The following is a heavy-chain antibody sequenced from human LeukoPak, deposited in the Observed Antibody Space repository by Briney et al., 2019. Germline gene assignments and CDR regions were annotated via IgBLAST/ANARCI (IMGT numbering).Heavy chain of an antibody. J-gene: IGHJ5*02. Sequence: PGRSLRLSCTASGFTFGDYAMSWVRQAPGKGLEWVGFIRSKAYGGTTEYAASVKGRFTISRDDSKSIAYLQMNSLKTEDTAVYYCTRVGYGSGSYNWFDPWGQGTLVTVFS. CDR3: TRVGYGSGSYNWFDP. V-gene: IGHV3-49*04. CDR1: GFTFGDYA. D-gene: IGHD3-10*01. CDR2: IRSKAYGGTT.